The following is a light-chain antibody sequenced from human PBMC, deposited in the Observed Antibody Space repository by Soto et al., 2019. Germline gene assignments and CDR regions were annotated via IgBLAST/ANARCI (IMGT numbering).Light chain of an antibody. CDR1: SSDIGSYNR. Sequence: QSALTQPASVSGSPGQSITISCTGTSSDIGSYNRVSWYQQEPGKAPKVMIYNVSNRPSGISNRFSGSKSGNMASLTISGLQAEDEADYYCCSYTTSSTYVFGTGTKVTVL. V-gene: IGLV2-14*01. CDR3: CSYTTSSTYV. CDR2: NVS. J-gene: IGLJ1*01.